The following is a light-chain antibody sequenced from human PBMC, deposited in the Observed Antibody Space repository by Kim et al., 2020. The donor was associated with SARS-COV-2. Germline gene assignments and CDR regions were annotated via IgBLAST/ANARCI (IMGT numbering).Light chain of an antibody. CDR2: DVN. J-gene: IGLJ1*01. CDR1: SSDVGAYNY. CDR3: CSYAGNSYV. Sequence: PGQSVNISCTGTSSDVGAYNYVSWFQQHPGKAPKLMIYDVNKRPSGVPDRFSGSKSGNTASLTISGLQAEDEADYYCCSYAGNSYVFGTGTKVTVL. V-gene: IGLV2-11*03.